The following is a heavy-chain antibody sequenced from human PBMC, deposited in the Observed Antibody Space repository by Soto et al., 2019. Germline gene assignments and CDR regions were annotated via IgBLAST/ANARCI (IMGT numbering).Heavy chain of an antibody. J-gene: IGHJ4*02. CDR3: VKNYYDSSGYYPFDY. CDR2: ISSNGGST. CDR1: GFTFSSYA. Sequence: GESLKISCSASGFTFSSYAMHWVRQAPGKGLEYVSAISSNGGSTYYADSVKGRFTISRDNSKNTLYLQMSSLRAEDTAVYYCVKNYYDSSGYYPFDYWGQGTLVTVSS. D-gene: IGHD3-22*01. V-gene: IGHV3-64D*08.